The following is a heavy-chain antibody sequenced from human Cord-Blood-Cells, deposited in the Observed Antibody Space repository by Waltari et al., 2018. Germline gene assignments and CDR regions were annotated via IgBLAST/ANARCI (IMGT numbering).Heavy chain of an antibody. J-gene: IGHJ5*02. CDR3: ARDRRELELRWARDWFDP. CDR2: IYHSGST. V-gene: IGHV4-38-2*02. D-gene: IGHD1-7*01. Sequence: QVQLQESGPGLVKPSETLSLTCAVSGYSISSGYYWGWIRQPPGKGLEWIGSIYHSGSTYYNPSRKSRGTISVDTSKNQFSLKLGSVTAADTAVYYCARDRRELELRWARDWFDPWGQGTLVTVSS. CDR1: GYSISSGYY.